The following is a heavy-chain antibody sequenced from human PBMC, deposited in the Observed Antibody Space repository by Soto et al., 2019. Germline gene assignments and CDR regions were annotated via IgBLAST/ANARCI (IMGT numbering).Heavy chain of an antibody. V-gene: IGHV3-30*04. CDR3: ARGAGSGSFLIDY. CDR2: TSDDESRK. Sequence: QVQLVESGGGVVQPGRSLRLSCAASGFPFSSYAMHWVRQAPGKGLEWMAITSDDESRKYYGDSVRGRFTISRDNSKNTLYLQMNSLRDEDTALFYCARGAGSGSFLIDYWGQGTLVTVSS. J-gene: IGHJ4*02. D-gene: IGHD1-26*01. CDR1: GFPFSSYA.